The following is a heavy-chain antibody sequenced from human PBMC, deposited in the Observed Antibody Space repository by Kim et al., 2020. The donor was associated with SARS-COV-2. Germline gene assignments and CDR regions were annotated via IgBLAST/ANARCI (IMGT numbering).Heavy chain of an antibody. J-gene: IGHJ4*02. CDR2: VFHSGST. CDR3: ATRDEIFGSPI. D-gene: IGHD3-3*01. CDR1: GASISGSNW. V-gene: IGHV4-4*02. Sequence: SETLSLTCAVSGASISGSNWWTWVRQSPGKGLDWIGEVFHSGSTNYNSSLKSRVIISPDKSRNEFSLKLNSVTAADTAMYYCATRDEIFGSPIWGQGTLV.